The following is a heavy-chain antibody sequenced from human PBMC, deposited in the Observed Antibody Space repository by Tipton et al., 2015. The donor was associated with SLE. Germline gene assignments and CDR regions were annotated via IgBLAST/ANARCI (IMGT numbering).Heavy chain of an antibody. Sequence: QLVQSGGGLVKPGGSLRLSCAASGFTFSTYSMNWVRQAPGKGLEWVSSISSSSSYIYYADSVKGRFTISRDNAKNSLYLQMNSLRAEDTSVYYCARDWDHGDSDYWGQGTLVTVSS. CDR1: GFTFSTYS. D-gene: IGHD4-17*01. CDR2: ISSSSSYI. J-gene: IGHJ4*02. V-gene: IGHV3-21*03. CDR3: ARDWDHGDSDY.